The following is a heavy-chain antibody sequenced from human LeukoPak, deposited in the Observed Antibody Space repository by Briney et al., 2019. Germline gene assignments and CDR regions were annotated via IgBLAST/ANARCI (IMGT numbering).Heavy chain of an antibody. V-gene: IGHV3-23*01. CDR3: ARRGWGMGCSGGSCYYYYHMDV. CDR2: ISGSGGST. CDR1: GFTFSSYA. Sequence: GGSLRLSCAASGFTFSSYAMSWVRQAPGKGLEWVSAISGSGGSTYYADSVKGRFTISRDNSKNTLYLQMNSLRAEDTAVYYCARRGWGMGCSGGSCYYYYHMDVWGKGATVTISS. J-gene: IGHJ6*03. D-gene: IGHD2-15*01.